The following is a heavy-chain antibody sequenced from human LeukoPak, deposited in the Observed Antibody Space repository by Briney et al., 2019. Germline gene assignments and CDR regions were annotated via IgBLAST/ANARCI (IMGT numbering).Heavy chain of an antibody. V-gene: IGHV3-23*01. Sequence: GGSLRLSCAASGFTFSSYAMSWVRQAPGKGLEWVSAISGSGGSTYYADSVKGRFTISRDNSKNTLYLQMNSLRAEDTAVYYCARDLYYYDSSGHELAGRGAFDIWGQGTMVTVSS. J-gene: IGHJ3*02. CDR1: GFTFSSYA. CDR2: ISGSGGST. D-gene: IGHD3-22*01. CDR3: ARDLYYYDSSGHELAGRGAFDI.